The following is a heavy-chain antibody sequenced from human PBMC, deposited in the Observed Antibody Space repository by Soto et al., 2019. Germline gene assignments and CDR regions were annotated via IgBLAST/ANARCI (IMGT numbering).Heavy chain of an antibody. CDR3: ANSASPYGSGSYYSIDY. J-gene: IGHJ4*01. V-gene: IGHV3-21*06. Sequence: GGSLRLSCAASGITFSSYSMNWVRQAPGKGLEWVSSISSSSSNKYYADSVKGRFTISRDNAKNSLFLQMNSLRAEDTAVYYCANSASPYGSGSYYSIDYWGQGTLVTVSS. CDR2: ISSSSSNK. D-gene: IGHD3-10*01. CDR1: GITFSSYS.